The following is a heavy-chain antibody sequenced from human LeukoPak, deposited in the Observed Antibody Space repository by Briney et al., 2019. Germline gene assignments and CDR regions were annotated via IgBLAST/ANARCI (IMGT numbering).Heavy chain of an antibody. CDR1: GYTFSGYY. J-gene: IGHJ4*02. Sequence: GGSVKVSCKASGYTFSGYYMHWVRQAPGQGLEWMGLINPNSGGTNYAQKLQGRVTMTTDTSTSTAYMELRSLRSDDTAVYYCVRESGGYYGGAFDYWGQGTLVTVSS. CDR2: INPNSGGT. D-gene: IGHD3-22*01. V-gene: IGHV1-2*02. CDR3: VRESGGYYGGAFDY.